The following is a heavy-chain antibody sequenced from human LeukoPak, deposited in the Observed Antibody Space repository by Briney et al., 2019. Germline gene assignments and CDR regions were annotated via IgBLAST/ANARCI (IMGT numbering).Heavy chain of an antibody. CDR3: ARAAGYCTNAVCWTGFDY. D-gene: IGHD2-8*01. CDR2: INWNGGST. Sequence: AGGSLRPSCAASGFTFDDYGMSWVRQAPGKGLEWVSGINWNGGSTTYADSVKGRFTISRDNAENSLYLQMNSLRAEDTALYYCARAAGYCTNAVCWTGFDYWGQGTLVTVSS. J-gene: IGHJ4*02. V-gene: IGHV3-20*04. CDR1: GFTFDDYG.